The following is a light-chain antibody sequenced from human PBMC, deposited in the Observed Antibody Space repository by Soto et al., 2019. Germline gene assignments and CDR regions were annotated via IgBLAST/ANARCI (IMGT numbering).Light chain of an antibody. J-gene: IGKJ1*01. CDR2: KAS. Sequence: DIQMTQSPSTLSASVGDRVTITCRASQSISSWLAWYQQKPGKAPKLLIYKASTLQSGVPSRFSGSGSRAEFTLAISSLQPDDSATYYCQQYYDNWTFGQGTKVEIK. V-gene: IGKV1-5*03. CDR3: QQYYDNWT. CDR1: QSISSW.